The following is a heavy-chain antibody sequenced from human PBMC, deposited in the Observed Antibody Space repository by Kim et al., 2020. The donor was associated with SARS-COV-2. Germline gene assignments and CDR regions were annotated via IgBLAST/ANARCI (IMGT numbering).Heavy chain of an antibody. CDR1: GYSISSGYY. D-gene: IGHD2-21*02. CDR2: ISHSGYT. J-gene: IGHJ4*02. Sequence: SETLSLTCTVSGYSISSGYYWGWIRQPPGKGLEWIGSISHSGYTYYNPSLKSRVTISVDMSKNKFSLKLNSVTAADTAVYYCARVVVVTATFSYYFDYWGQGTLVTVSS. V-gene: IGHV4-38-2*02. CDR3: ARVVVVTATFSYYFDY.